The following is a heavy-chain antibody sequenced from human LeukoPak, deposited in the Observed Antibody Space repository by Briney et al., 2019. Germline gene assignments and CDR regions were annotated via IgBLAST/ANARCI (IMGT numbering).Heavy chain of an antibody. Sequence: GGSLRLSCAASGFTFNAYWMSWVRQAPGKGLEWVASIDQDGSERHYVDSVQGRFTISRDNTKNSLFLQMNSLRAKDTAVYYCARLKDDVTKLDYWGQGTLVTVSS. J-gene: IGHJ4*02. CDR2: IDQDGSER. D-gene: IGHD2-8*01. CDR1: GFTFNAYW. CDR3: ARLKDDVTKLDY. V-gene: IGHV3-7*01.